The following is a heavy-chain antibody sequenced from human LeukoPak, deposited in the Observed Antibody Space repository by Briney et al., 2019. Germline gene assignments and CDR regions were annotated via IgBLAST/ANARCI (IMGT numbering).Heavy chain of an antibody. Sequence: SETLSLTCTVSGGSISSSSYYWGWIRQPPGKGLEWIGSIYYSGSTYYNPSLKSRVTISVDTSKNQFSLKLSSVTAADTAVYYCARAQLRLPFDYWGQGTLVTVSS. V-gene: IGHV4-39*01. CDR2: IYYSGST. CDR1: GGSISSSSYY. J-gene: IGHJ4*02. D-gene: IGHD5-18*01. CDR3: ARAQLRLPFDY.